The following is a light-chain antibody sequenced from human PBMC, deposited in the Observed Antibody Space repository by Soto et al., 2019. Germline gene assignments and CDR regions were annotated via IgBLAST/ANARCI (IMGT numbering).Light chain of an antibody. V-gene: IGLV2-11*01. CDR1: SSDVGGSNH. Sequence: QSALTQPRSVSGSPGQSVTISCTGTSSDVGGSNHVSWYQQHPGQAPKLIIYDVGERPSGVPDRFSGSKSGNTASLTVAGLQAEDEADYYCSSFPGSNNPLFGGGTKLTVL. J-gene: IGLJ3*02. CDR2: DVG. CDR3: SSFPGSNNPL.